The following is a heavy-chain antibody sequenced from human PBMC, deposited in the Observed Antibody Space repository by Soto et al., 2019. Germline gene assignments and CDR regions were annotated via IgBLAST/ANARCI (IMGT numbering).Heavy chain of an antibody. J-gene: IGHJ4*02. V-gene: IGHV3-30-3*01. CDR2: ISYDGSNK. Sequence: GGSLRLSCAASGFTFSGYAMHWVRQAPGKGLEWVAVISYDGSNKCYADSVKGRFTISRDNSKNTLYLQMNSLRAEDTAVYYCARDLSDYFDYWGQGTLVTVSS. CDR1: GFTFSGYA. CDR3: ARDLSDYFDY.